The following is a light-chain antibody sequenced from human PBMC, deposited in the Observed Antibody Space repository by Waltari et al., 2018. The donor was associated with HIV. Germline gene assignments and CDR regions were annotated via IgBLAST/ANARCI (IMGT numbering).Light chain of an antibody. CDR3: CSYAGTSTYV. Sequence: QSALTQPASVPGSPVQSITISCTGTSSDVASYNLFSWYQHHPGKAPKVMIYAVTKRPSGVSDRFSGSKSGNTASLTISGLQAEDEADYYCCSYAGTSTYVFGTGTKVTVL. J-gene: IGLJ1*01. CDR2: AVT. V-gene: IGLV2-23*02. CDR1: SSDVASYNL.